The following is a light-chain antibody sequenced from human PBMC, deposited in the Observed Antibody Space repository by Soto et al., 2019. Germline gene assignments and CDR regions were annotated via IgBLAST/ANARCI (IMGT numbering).Light chain of an antibody. Sequence: QAVVTQPPSVSGAPGQRVTISCTGSSSNIGAGYDVHWYQQLPGRAPKLLIYGNTNRPAVVPDRSSGSTSGTSASLAITGLQAEDEADYYCLSFDSSLSVVFGGGTKLTVL. J-gene: IGLJ2*01. CDR3: LSFDSSLSVV. CDR1: SSNIGAGYD. V-gene: IGLV1-40*01. CDR2: GNT.